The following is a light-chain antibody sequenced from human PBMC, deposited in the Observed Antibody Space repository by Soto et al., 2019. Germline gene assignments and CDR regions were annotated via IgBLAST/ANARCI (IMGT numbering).Light chain of an antibody. Sequence: DIQMTQSPSTLSASVGDRVTITCRASQSISSWLAWYQQKPGKAPKLLIYDASSLESGVPSRFSGSGSGTEFTLTISSLQPDDFATYYYQRYNSYSTFGQGTKLEIK. J-gene: IGKJ2*01. CDR2: DAS. V-gene: IGKV1-5*01. CDR1: QSISSW. CDR3: QRYNSYST.